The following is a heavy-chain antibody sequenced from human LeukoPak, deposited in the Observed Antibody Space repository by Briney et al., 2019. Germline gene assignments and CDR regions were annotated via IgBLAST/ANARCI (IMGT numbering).Heavy chain of an antibody. J-gene: IGHJ4*02. V-gene: IGHV4-39*07. D-gene: IGHD2-21*01. Sequence: PSETLSLTCTVSGGSIGSTTYYWGWIRLPPGKGLEWIGNIYYSGSTYDNPSLNSRVTISVDTSKNQFSLKLSSVTAADTAVYYCARGTLWPTRARATGIDYWGQGTLVTVSS. CDR1: GGSIGSTTYY. CDR3: ARGTLWPTRARATGIDY. CDR2: IYYSGST.